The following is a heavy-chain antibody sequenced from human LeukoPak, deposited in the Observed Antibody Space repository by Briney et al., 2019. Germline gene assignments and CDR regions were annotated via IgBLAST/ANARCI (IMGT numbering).Heavy chain of an antibody. D-gene: IGHD4-17*01. J-gene: IGHJ2*01. V-gene: IGHV3-48*04. CDR2: ISSSGNTI. CDR3: ARLTTVTGDWYFDL. CDR1: EFTFSSYS. Sequence: HPGGSLRLSCAASEFTFSSYSMNWVRQAPGKGLEWVSYISSSGNTIFYADSVKGRFTISRDNAKNSRYLQMNSLRAEDTAVYYCARLTTVTGDWYFDLWGRGTLVTVSS.